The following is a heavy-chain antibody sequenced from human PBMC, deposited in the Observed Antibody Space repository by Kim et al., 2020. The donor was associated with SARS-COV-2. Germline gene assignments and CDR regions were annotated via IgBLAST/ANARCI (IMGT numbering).Heavy chain of an antibody. Sequence: GGSLRLSCVASGFSFSDYAMSWVRQPPGQGLEWVSTVSGTAVNTYYTDSVKGRFTVSRDNAKNTVLLQINNVRGDDPALFFCARGPGTTGGGFDYYAMDVWGQGTTVTVSS. J-gene: IGHJ6*02. CDR3: ARGPGTTGGGFDYYAMDV. V-gene: IGHV3-23*01. CDR1: GFSFSDYA. CDR2: VSGTAVNT. D-gene: IGHD1-1*01.